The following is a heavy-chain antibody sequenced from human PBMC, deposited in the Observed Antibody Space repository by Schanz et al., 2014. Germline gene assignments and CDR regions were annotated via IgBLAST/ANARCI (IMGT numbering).Heavy chain of an antibody. CDR2: IFFRGST. V-gene: IGHV4-30-4*07. J-gene: IGHJ4*02. CDR3: ARAAGPVDY. Sequence: QVQLQESGPGLVKPSQTLSLTCAVSGGSISSGGYSWSWIRQPPGKGLEWIGYIFFRGSTYYNPSLKRRVTISVDTSKTQFSLMLGSVTAADTAVYYCARAAGPVDYWGQGTLVTVSS. CDR1: GGSISSGGYS. D-gene: IGHD6-13*01.